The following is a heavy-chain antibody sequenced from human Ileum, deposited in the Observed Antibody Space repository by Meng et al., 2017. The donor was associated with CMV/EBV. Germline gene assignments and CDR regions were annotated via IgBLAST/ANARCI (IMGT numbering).Heavy chain of an antibody. Sequence: ASMGSSRTSWAWVRQPPGKGLEYIGTVYYSGSASHDPSFNSRVTRSADMSKNQFSMRLSCVTEADTAVYYCARDRGDYGGNSGIFDFWGQGSLVTVSS. CDR2: VYYSGSA. V-gene: IGHV4-61*05. D-gene: IGHD4-23*01. CDR3: ARDRGDYGGNSGIFDF. J-gene: IGHJ5*01. CDR1: ASMGSSRTS.